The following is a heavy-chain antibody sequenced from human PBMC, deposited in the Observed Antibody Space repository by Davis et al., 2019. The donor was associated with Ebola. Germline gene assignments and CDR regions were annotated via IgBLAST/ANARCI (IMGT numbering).Heavy chain of an antibody. CDR1: GGSFSGYY. Sequence: SETLSLTCAVYGGSFSGYYWSWIRQPPGKGLEWIGYIYYSGSTNYNPSLKSRVTIAVDTSKNQFSLKLSSVTAADTAVYYCARGRCTGGVCYTTGLRYYYGMDVWGQGTTVTVSS. CDR2: IYYSGST. J-gene: IGHJ6*02. CDR3: ARGRCTGGVCYTTGLRYYYGMDV. D-gene: IGHD2-8*02. V-gene: IGHV4-34*01.